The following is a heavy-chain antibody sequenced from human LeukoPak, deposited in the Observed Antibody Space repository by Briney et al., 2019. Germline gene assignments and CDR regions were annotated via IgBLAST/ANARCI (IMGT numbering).Heavy chain of an antibody. J-gene: IGHJ4*02. D-gene: IGHD3-16*02. CDR2: IYYSGST. CDR1: AGSISSGGYY. V-gene: IGHV4-31*03. Sequence: SQTLSLTCTVSAGSISSGGYYWSWIRQHSGKGLEWIGYIYYSGSTYYNPSLKSRVTISVDTSKNQFSLKLSSVTAADTAVYYCERMVGLRLGELSFHYWGQGTLVTVSS. CDR3: ERMVGLRLGELSFHY.